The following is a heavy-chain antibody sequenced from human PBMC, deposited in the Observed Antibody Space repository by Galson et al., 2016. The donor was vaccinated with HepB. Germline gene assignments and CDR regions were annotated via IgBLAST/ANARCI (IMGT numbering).Heavy chain of an antibody. Sequence: ETLSLTCSFYGGSFRAYYWAWIRQPPGKGLEWIGDINHGGSTNSNPSLGGRVTILVDTTKNQISLKLSSVTAADTAVYYCARRDELLFVDYWGQGTLVTVSS. CDR3: ARRDELLFVDY. D-gene: IGHD2-21*01. V-gene: IGHV4-34*01. CDR1: GGSFRAYY. CDR2: INHGGST. J-gene: IGHJ4*02.